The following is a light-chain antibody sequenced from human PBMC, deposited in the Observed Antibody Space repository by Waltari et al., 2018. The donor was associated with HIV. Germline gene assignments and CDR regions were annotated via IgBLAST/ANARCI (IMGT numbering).Light chain of an antibody. CDR2: GAS. J-gene: IGKJ3*01. Sequence: DIQLTQSPSSPPPSVGDRVAIPCRPSQWISTYLNWYQQKPGKAPQVLIYGASSLESGVPSRFSGSGSMTDFTRTISSLQPEDFATYYCQQSYSNPVTFGPGTKVDIK. CDR1: QWISTY. CDR3: QQSYSNPVT. V-gene: IGKV1-39*01.